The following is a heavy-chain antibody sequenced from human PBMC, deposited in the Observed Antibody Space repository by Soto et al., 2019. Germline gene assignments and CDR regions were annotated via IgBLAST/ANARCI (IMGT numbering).Heavy chain of an antibody. CDR2: IYYRGST. D-gene: IGHD2-15*01. CDR3: ASHVVDAYYYYGMDV. J-gene: IGHJ6*02. Sequence: PSETLSLTCTVSGGSISSYYWSWIRQPPGKGLEWIGYIYYRGSTNYNPSLKSRVTISVDTSKTQFSLRLRSVTAADTAVYSCASHVVDAYYYYGMDVWGQGTTVTVSS. V-gene: IGHV4-59*12. CDR1: GGSISSYY.